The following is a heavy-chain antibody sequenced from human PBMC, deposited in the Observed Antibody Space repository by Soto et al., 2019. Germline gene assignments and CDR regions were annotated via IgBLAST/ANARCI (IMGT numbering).Heavy chain of an antibody. CDR1: GFTFSSYA. D-gene: IGHD6-19*01. V-gene: IGHV3-23*01. CDR2: TSGSGGST. CDR3: AKLDIGYSSGWPDY. J-gene: IGHJ4*02. Sequence: GGSLRLSCAASGFTFSSYAMSWVRQAPGKGLEWVSATSGSGGSTYYADSVKGRFTISRDNSKNTLYLQMNSLRAEDTAVYYCAKLDIGYSSGWPDYWGQGTLVTVSS.